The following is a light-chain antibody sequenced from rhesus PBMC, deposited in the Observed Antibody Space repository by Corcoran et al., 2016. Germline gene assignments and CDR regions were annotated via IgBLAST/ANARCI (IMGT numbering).Light chain of an antibody. J-gene: IGLJ1*01. CDR3: SSYAGSNTYI. CDR2: EVT. V-gene: IGLV2-32*02. Sequence: QAALTQPRSVSGSPGQSVTISCTGTTNDIADYDYVSWFQQHPGRAPKLLIYEVTKRPSGVSDRFSASRSGNTASLTISGLQAEDEADFYCSSYAGSNTYIFGAGTRLTVL. CDR1: TNDIADYDY.